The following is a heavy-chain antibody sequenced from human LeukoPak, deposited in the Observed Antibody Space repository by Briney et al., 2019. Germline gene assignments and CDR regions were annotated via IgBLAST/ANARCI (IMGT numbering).Heavy chain of an antibody. V-gene: IGHV3-23*01. Sequence: GGSLRLSCAASGFTFSSHAMSWVRQAPGKGLEWVSAISGSGGSTYYANSVQGRFTLSSDHSKNTLYLQMNSLRADDTAVFYCAKDGAPAKYYYYYGMDVWGQGTTVTVSS. J-gene: IGHJ6*02. D-gene: IGHD3-16*01. CDR3: AKDGAPAKYYYYYGMDV. CDR2: ISGSGGST. CDR1: GFTFSSHA.